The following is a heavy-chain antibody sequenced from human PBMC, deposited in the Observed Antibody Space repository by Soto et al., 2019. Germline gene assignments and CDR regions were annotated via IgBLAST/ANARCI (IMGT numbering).Heavy chain of an antibody. J-gene: IGHJ4*02. CDR3: AKGKGAGATPDGANC. Sequence: EVQVLASGGGLVQPGGSLRLSCAASGFTFSNYGMNWVRQAPGKGLEWVSGIRSDGDTTYNSDSVKGRFTFSRDTLKNTVYLQRNSLRVEDSAVYYCAKGKGAGATPDGANCWGQGTLVTFSS. V-gene: IGHV3-23*01. CDR1: GFTFSNYG. CDR2: IRSDGDTT. D-gene: IGHD1-26*01.